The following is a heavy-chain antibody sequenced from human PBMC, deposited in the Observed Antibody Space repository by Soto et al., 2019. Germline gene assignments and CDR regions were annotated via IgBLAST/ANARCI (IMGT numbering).Heavy chain of an antibody. V-gene: IGHV3-30-3*01. CDR1: GYTFSRHA. D-gene: IGHD3-22*01. CDR3: ARVDYYDSTGFFDY. J-gene: IGHJ4*02. Sequence: QVELVESGGGVVQPGRSLRLPCAASGYTFSRHAMHWVRQAPGKGLEWVALISYDGSNKYYADSVKGRFTISRDNSKNPLYLEMNSLRVEDTAVYYCARVDYYDSTGFFDYWGQGTLVTVSS. CDR2: ISYDGSNK.